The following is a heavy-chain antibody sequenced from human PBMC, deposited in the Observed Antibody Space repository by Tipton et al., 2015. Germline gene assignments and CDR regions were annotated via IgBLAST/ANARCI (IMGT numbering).Heavy chain of an antibody. Sequence: QSGAEVKKPGASVKVSCKASGYTFTSYDINWVRQATGQGFEWMGYMNSNSGNTAYAQKFQGRVTMTRDTSTSTAYMELSSLRSEDTAVYYCARVPYPTNFDYWGQGTLVTVSS. J-gene: IGHJ4*02. CDR2: MNSNSGNT. CDR3: ARVPYPTNFDY. V-gene: IGHV1-8*01. D-gene: IGHD3-16*01. CDR1: GYTFTSYD.